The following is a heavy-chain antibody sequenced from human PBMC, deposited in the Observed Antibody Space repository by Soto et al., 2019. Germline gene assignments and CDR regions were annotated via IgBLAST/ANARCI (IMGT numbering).Heavy chain of an antibody. V-gene: IGHV3-66*01. Sequence: EVQLVESGGGLVQPGGSLRLSCAASGFTVNGNYMNWVRQAPGKGLEWVSVIYSGGNTYNADSVKGRFTISRDNSKNTLYLQMNSLRAEDTAVCYCARDMGGYSYGTLDYWGQGTLVTVSS. CDR2: IYSGGNT. CDR3: ARDMGGYSYGTLDY. CDR1: GFTVNGNY. D-gene: IGHD5-18*01. J-gene: IGHJ4*02.